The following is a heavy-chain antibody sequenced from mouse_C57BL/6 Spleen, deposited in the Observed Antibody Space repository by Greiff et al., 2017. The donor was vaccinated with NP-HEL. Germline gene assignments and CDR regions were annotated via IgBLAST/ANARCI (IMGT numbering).Heavy chain of an antibody. CDR3: ARSGPFAY. V-gene: IGHV1-22*01. CDR2: INPNNGGT. CDR1: GYTFTDYN. D-gene: IGHD3-1*01. Sequence: EVKLVESGPELVKPGASVKMSCKASGYTFTDYNMHWVKQSHGQSLEWIGYINPNNGGTSYNQKFKGKATLTVNKSSSTAYMELRSLTSEDSAVYYCARSGPFAYWGQGTLVTVSA. J-gene: IGHJ3*01.